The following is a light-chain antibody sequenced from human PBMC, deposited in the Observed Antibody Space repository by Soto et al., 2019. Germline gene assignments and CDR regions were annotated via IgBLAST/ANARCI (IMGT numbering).Light chain of an antibody. CDR1: QVISIY. CDR3: QQLNSYPIT. CDR2: AAS. J-gene: IGKJ5*01. V-gene: IGKV1-9*01. Sequence: DIQLTQSPSFLSACVGDRFTITFLASQVISIYLAWYQQKPGKAPKLLIYAASTLQSGVPSRFSGSGSGTEFTLTISSLQPEDFATYYCQQLNSYPITFGQGTRLEI.